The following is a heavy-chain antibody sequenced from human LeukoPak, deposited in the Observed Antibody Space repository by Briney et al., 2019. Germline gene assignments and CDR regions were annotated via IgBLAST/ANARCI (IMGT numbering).Heavy chain of an antibody. V-gene: IGHV1-46*01. CDR3: ARESTAFDY. CDR2: INPTGGST. Sequence: ASVKVSCKASGYIFTSYYMHWVRQAPGQGLEWMGLINPTGGSTSYAQQFQGRISMSRDTSTSTVYMEMSSLTSEDTALYYCARESTAFDYWGQGTLVTVSS. CDR1: GYIFTSYY. J-gene: IGHJ4*02.